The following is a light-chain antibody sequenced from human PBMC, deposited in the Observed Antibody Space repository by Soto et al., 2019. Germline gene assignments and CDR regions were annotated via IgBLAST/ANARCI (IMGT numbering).Light chain of an antibody. CDR2: GNS. CDR1: SSNIGAGYD. V-gene: IGLV1-40*01. Sequence: QSVLTQPPSVSGAPGQRVTISCTGSSSNIGAGYDVHWYQHLPGSAPKLLIFGNSNRPEGVTDRSSGSTSGTSASLAITGVQAEDEADYYCQSYDTSLNAVLFGGGTKLTVL. CDR3: QSYDTSLNAVL. J-gene: IGLJ2*01.